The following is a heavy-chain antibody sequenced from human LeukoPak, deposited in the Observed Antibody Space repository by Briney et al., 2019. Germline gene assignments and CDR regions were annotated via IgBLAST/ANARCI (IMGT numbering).Heavy chain of an antibody. D-gene: IGHD1-14*01. CDR1: GYTFTSYD. CDR2: MNPYSGNT. CDR3: ARDKLSGNHDFDY. J-gene: IGHJ4*02. V-gene: IGHV1-8*01. Sequence: ASVKVSCKAPGYTFTSYDINWVRQATGQGLEWIGWMNPYSGNTDYAQKFQGRVTMTTDTSSSTAYMELRSLRSDDTAVYYCARDKLSGNHDFDYWGQGTLVTVSS.